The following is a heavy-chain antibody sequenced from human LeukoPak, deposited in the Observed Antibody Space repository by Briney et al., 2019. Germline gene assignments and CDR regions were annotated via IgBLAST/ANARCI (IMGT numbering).Heavy chain of an antibody. V-gene: IGHV1-8*01. J-gene: IGHJ4*02. CDR2: MNPNSGDT. Sequence: ASVKVSCKASGYTFTNYDINWVRQATGQGLEWMGWMNPNSGDTGYAQKFQGRVTMTRNTSISTAYMELSGLGSEDTAVYYCPRDYYDNSGPSGYWGQGTLVIVSS. CDR1: GYTFTNYD. CDR3: PRDYYDNSGPSGY. D-gene: IGHD3-22*01.